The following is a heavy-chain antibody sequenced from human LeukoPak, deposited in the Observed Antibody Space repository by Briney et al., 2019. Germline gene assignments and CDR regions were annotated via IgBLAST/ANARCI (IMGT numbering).Heavy chain of an antibody. V-gene: IGHV3-74*03. CDR2: INSDGSNT. D-gene: IGHD6-19*01. J-gene: IGHJ4*02. CDR3: AGGSVAVAGTRNSLDF. CDR1: GFTFSSHW. Sequence: GGSLRLSCAASGFTFSSHWMHWVRQVPGKGLVWVSRINSDGSNTKYADSVKGRSTISRDNAKNTLHLQMNSLRVEDTAVYYCAGGSVAVAGTRNSLDFWGQGSLVTVSS.